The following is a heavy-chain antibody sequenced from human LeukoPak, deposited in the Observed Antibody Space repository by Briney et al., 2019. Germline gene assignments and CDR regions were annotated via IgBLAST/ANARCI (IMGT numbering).Heavy chain of an antibody. V-gene: IGHV3-21*01. Sequence: GGSLRLSCAASGFTFSSYSMNWLRQAPGKGLEWVSSISSSSIYIYYADSVKGRFTSSRDNAKNSLYLQMNSLSAEDTAVYYCARDYYGSDDYWGQGTLVTVSS. CDR2: ISSSSIYI. CDR1: GFTFSSYS. J-gene: IGHJ4*02. D-gene: IGHD3-10*01. CDR3: ARDYYGSDDY.